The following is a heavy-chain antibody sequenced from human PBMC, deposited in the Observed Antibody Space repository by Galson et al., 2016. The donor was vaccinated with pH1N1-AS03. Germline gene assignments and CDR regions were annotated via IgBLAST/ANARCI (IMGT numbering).Heavy chain of an antibody. Sequence: SVKVSCKASGYSFTNYGINWVRQAPGQGLEWMGWISAYSGDTNFAQKFQGRVTLTTDTSTSTAYMELRSLTSDDTAIYYCARAHDYGDVLLLMWGQGTLVFVSS. CDR2: ISAYSGDT. CDR3: ARAHDYGDVLLLM. J-gene: IGHJ4*02. D-gene: IGHD4/OR15-4a*01. V-gene: IGHV1-18*04. CDR1: GYSFTNYG.